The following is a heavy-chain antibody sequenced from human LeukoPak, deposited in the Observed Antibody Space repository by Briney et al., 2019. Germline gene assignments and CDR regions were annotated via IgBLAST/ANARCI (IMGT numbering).Heavy chain of an antibody. CDR2: IYWDDDK. CDR3: AHLLRLGGLSLFPWFDP. Sequence: SGPTLVKPTQTLTLTCTFSGFSLSTSGVGVGWIRQPPGKALEWLALIYWDDDKRYSPSLKSRLTITKDTSKNQVVLTMTNMDPVDTATYYCAHLLRLGGLSLFPWFDPWGQGTLVTVSS. D-gene: IGHD3-16*02. CDR1: GFSLSTSGVG. V-gene: IGHV2-5*02. J-gene: IGHJ5*02.